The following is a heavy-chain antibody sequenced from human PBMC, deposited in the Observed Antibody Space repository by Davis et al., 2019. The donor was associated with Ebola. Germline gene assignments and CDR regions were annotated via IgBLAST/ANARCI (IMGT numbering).Heavy chain of an antibody. CDR2: IRSKANSYAT. V-gene: IGHV3-73*01. Sequence: GESLKISCAASGFTFSGSAMHWVRQASGKGLEWVGRIRSKANSYATAYAASVKGRFTISRDDSKNTAYLQMNSLKTEDTAVYYCTSDQYSSSWLYYYYMDVWGKGTTVTVSS. D-gene: IGHD6-13*01. CDR3: TSDQYSSSWLYYYYMDV. CDR1: GFTFSGSA. J-gene: IGHJ6*03.